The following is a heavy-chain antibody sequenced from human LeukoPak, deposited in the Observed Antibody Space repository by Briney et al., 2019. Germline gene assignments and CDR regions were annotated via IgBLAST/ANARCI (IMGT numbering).Heavy chain of an antibody. CDR2: IYYSGST. V-gene: IGHV4-59*01. Sequence: SETLSLTCTVSGGSISSYYWSWIRQPPGKGLEWIGYIYYSGSTNYNPSLKSRVTISVDTSKNQFSLKLSSVTAADTAVYYCARVSSYSSSWYDAFDIWGQGTMVTVSS. J-gene: IGHJ3*02. CDR3: ARVSSYSSSWYDAFDI. CDR1: GGSISSYY. D-gene: IGHD6-13*01.